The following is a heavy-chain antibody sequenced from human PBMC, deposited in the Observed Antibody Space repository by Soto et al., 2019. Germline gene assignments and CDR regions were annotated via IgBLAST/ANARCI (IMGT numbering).Heavy chain of an antibody. J-gene: IGHJ6*02. CDR1: GYRFTSYW. V-gene: IGHV5-51*01. CDR3: ARQDSYYYYGMDV. CDR2: IYPGDSDT. D-gene: IGHD2-15*01. Sequence: GESLKISCRGSGYRFTSYWIGLVRPMPGKGLEWMGIIYPGDSDTRYSPSFQGQVTISADKSISTAYLQWSSLEASDTDLYNCARQDSYYYYGMDVWGQGTTVTVSS.